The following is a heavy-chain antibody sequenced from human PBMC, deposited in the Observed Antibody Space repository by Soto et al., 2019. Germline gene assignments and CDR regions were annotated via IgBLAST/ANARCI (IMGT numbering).Heavy chain of an antibody. CDR2: ISGSGSTI. CDR3: AKVFYYYDSSGYYYFDY. D-gene: IGHD3-22*01. V-gene: IGHV3-23*01. Sequence: GGSLRLSCAAPGFTFSSYAVSWVRQAPGKGPEWISSISGSGSTIYYADSVKGRFTISRDNSKNTLYLQMSSLRAEDTAVYYCAKVFYYYDSSGYYYFDYWGQGTLVTVSS. J-gene: IGHJ4*02. CDR1: GFTFSSYA.